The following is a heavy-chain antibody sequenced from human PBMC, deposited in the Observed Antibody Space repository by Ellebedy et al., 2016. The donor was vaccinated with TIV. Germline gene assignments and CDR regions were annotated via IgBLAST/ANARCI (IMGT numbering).Heavy chain of an antibody. J-gene: IGHJ4*02. CDR2: IIPVLETP. CDR3: ARGYYGDYGFDY. D-gene: IGHD4-17*01. CDR1: GGSFSSYV. Sequence: AASVKVSCKASGGSFSSYVISWVRQAPGQGLEWMGGIIPVLETPNYAQKFQGRLTVSADKSTNIAYMELSSLTSEDTDVYYCARGYYGDYGFDYWGQGTLVTVSS. V-gene: IGHV1-69*10.